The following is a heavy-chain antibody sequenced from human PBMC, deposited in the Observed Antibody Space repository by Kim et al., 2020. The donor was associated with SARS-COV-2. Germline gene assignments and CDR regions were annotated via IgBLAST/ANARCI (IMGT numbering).Heavy chain of an antibody. V-gene: IGHV3-15*01. CDR1: GFTFSNAW. CDR3: TSNSWIQLWQPYGMDV. J-gene: IGHJ6*02. CDR2: IQSKTNGGTT. D-gene: IGHD5-18*01. Sequence: GGSLRLSCAASGFTFSNAWMSWVRQAPGKGLEWVGRIQSKTNGGTTDYAAPVKGRFTISRDDSKNTLYLQMNSLKTEDTAVYYCTSNSWIQLWQPYGMDVWGQGTTVTVSS.